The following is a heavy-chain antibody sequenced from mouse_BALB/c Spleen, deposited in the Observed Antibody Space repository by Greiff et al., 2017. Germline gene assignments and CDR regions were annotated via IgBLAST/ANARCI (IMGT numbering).Heavy chain of an antibody. CDR2: INPSSGYT. D-gene: IGHD2-12*01. CDR1: GYTFTSYW. V-gene: IGHV1-7*01. Sequence: VKLQESGAELAKPGASVKMSCKASGYTFTSYWMHWVKQRPGQGLEWIGYINPSSGYTEYNQKFKDKATLTADKSSSTAYMQLSSLTSEDSAVYYCARGTLRRAMDYWGQGTSVTVSS. J-gene: IGHJ4*01. CDR3: ARGTLRRAMDY.